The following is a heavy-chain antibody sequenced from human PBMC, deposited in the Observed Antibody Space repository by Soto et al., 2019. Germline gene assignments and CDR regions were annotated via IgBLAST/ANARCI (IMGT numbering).Heavy chain of an antibody. CDR3: AGDKPRYSYGFDY. D-gene: IGHD5-18*01. J-gene: IGHJ4*02. Sequence: SETLSLTCTVSGGSISSGGYYWSWIRQHPGKGLEWIGYIYYSGSTYYNPSLKSRVTISVDTSKNQFSLKLSSVTAADTAVYYCAGDKPRYSYGFDYWGQGTLVTVSS. CDR1: GGSISSGGYY. CDR2: IYYSGST. V-gene: IGHV4-31*03.